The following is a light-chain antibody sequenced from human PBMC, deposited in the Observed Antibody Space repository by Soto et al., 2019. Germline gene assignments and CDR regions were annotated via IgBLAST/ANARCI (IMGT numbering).Light chain of an antibody. J-gene: IGLJ1*01. CDR3: QVWDSLSDHHV. CDR1: KIETKT. CDR2: DDS. V-gene: IGLV3-21*02. Sequence: SYELTQPPSVSVAPGQTARISCGGNKIETKTVFWYQQKPGQAPVVVVSDDSVRPSGIPERFSGSNSGGTATLSIIGVEAGDEADYYCQVWDSLSDHHVFGPGTKVTGL.